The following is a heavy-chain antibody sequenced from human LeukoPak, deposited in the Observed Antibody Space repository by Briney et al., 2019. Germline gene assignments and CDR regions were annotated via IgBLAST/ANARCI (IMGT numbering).Heavy chain of an antibody. CDR2: ISGRGGRT. J-gene: IGHJ4*02. CDR3: AKDRGGGNLDFDY. D-gene: IGHD2-15*01. V-gene: IGHV3-23*01. CDR1: GFTFSCYA. Sequence: PGGSLRLSCAASGFTFSCYAMTWVRQAPGKGLEWVSVISGRGGRTFYADSVKGRFTISRDNSKITLYLQRSSLRAEDTAVYYCAKDRGGGNLDFDYWGQGTLVTVSS.